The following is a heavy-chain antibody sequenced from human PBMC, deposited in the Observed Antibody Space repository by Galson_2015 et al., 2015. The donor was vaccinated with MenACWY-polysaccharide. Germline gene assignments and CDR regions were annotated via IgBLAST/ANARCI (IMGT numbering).Heavy chain of an antibody. CDR2: ISSSGSTI. D-gene: IGHD2-2*01. CDR1: GFTFSRYS. Sequence: SLRLSCAASGFTFSRYSMNWVRQAPGKGLEWVSYISSSGSTIHYADSVKGRFTISRDNAKNSLYLQMNSLRAEDTAVYYCAREYCGRTSCQVMDVWGQGTTVAVSS. J-gene: IGHJ6*02. V-gene: IGHV3-48*01. CDR3: AREYCGRTSCQVMDV.